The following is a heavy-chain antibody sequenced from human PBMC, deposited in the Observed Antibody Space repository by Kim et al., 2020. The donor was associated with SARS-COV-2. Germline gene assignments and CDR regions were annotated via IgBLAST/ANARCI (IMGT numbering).Heavy chain of an antibody. J-gene: IGHJ4*01. Sequence: GGSLRLSCAASGFTFSSYAMHWVRQAPGKGLEYVSAISSNGGSTYYANSVKGRFTISRDNSKNTLYLQMGSLRAEDMAVYYCARGGELAAMVPNYDYWG. CDR1: GFTFSSYA. CDR3: ARGGELAAMVPNYDY. V-gene: IGHV3-64*01. CDR2: ISSNGGST. D-gene: IGHD5-18*01.